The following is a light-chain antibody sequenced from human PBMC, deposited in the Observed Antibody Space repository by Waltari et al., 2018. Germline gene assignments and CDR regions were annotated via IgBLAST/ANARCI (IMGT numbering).Light chain of an antibody. J-gene: IGLJ2*01. CDR3: SSYTDNTV. V-gene: IGLV2-14*03. CDR2: AGF. CDR1: SSELCGYYY. Sequence: FAPAPPASGSGAPGTSIPLPCPGISSELCGYYYVSWYPPHPGKAPPLIIQAGFKRPLGGSDRFSGSNSGNTASLTISGLQAEDEAHYYCSSYTDNTVFGGGTKLTVL.